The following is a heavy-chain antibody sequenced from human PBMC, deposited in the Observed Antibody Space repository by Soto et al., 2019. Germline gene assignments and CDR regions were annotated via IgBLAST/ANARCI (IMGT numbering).Heavy chain of an antibody. CDR2: ISSSSSTI. V-gene: IGHV3-48*02. CDR3: ARVGTRRSSWPIDY. Sequence: GALRLSCAASGFTFSSYSMNWVRQAPGKGLEWVSYISSSSSTIYYADSVKGRFTISRDNAKNSLYLQMNSLRDEDTAVYYCARVGTRRSSWPIDYWGQGTLVTVSS. J-gene: IGHJ4*02. D-gene: IGHD6-13*01. CDR1: GFTFSSYS.